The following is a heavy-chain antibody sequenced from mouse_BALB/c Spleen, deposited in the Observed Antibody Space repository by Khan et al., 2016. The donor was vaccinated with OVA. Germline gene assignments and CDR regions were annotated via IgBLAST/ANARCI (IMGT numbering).Heavy chain of an antibody. V-gene: IGHV1S137*01. CDR2: ISTYYGDA. CDR3: ARGGGGDRFAY. Sequence: VELVESGAELVRPGVSVKISCKGSGYRFTDYPMHWMKQSHAKSLEWIGVISTYYGDASYNQKFKGKATMTVDKSSSTAYMEFARLTSEDSAIYYCARGGGGDRFAYWGQGTLVTVSA. CDR1: GYRFTDYP. J-gene: IGHJ3*01.